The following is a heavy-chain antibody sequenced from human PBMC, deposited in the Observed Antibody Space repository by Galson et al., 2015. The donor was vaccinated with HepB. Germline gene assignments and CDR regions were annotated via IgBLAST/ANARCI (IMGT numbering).Heavy chain of an antibody. CDR1: GFTFSSYS. J-gene: IGHJ4*02. Sequence: SLRLSCAASGFTFSSYSMNWVRQAPGKGLEWVSSISSSSSYIYYADSVKGRFTISRDNAKNTLYLQMNSLRAEDTAVYYCARDYVWGSYRPFDYWGQGTLVTVSS. CDR2: ISSSSSYI. V-gene: IGHV3-21*01. D-gene: IGHD3-16*02. CDR3: ARDYVWGSYRPFDY.